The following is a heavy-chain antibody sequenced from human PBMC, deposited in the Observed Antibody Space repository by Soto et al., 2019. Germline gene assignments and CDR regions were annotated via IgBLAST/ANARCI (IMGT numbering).Heavy chain of an antibody. Sequence: EVQLLESGGGLVQPGESLRLSCAASGFTFSSYALTWVRQAPGKGLEWVSAISNNGGSTYYADSVKGRFTVSRDNSKNTLYLQMNSLRAEDTAVYYCAKGCIAGPTGWFDPWGQGTLVTVSS. J-gene: IGHJ5*02. V-gene: IGHV3-23*01. CDR1: GFTFSSYA. CDR2: ISNNGGST. CDR3: AKGCIAGPTGWFDP. D-gene: IGHD6-13*01.